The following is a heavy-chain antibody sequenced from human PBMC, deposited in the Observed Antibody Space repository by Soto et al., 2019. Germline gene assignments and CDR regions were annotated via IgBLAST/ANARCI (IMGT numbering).Heavy chain of an antibody. CDR2: IIPILGIA. D-gene: IGHD3-22*01. CDR1: GGTFSSYT. CDR3: ARYLSVVVVIPTPPYFDY. V-gene: IGHV1-69*02. Sequence: QVQLVQSGAEVKKPGSSVKVSCKASGGTFSSYTISWVRQAPGQGLEWMGRIIPILGIANYAQKFQGRVTSTADESTSTAYRELSSLRSEDTAVYYCARYLSVVVVIPTPPYFDYWGQGTLVTVSS. J-gene: IGHJ4*02.